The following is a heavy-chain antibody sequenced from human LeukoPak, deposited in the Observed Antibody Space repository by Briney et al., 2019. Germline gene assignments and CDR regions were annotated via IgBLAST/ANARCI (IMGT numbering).Heavy chain of an antibody. CDR2: IDPDTGDK. J-gene: IGHJ4*02. CDR1: GYTFTNYH. CDR3: ARTTSMTASGYDY. V-gene: IGHV1-8*03. D-gene: IGHD2-21*02. Sequence: ASVKVSCKASGYTFTNYHINWVRQASGQGLEWMTWIDPDTGDKGYARKFQDRVTITTDTSISTAYMELSSLSSEDTAVYFCARTTSMTASGYDYWGQGTLVTVSS.